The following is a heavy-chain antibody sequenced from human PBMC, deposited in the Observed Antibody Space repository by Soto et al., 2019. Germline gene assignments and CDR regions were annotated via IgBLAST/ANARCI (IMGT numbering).Heavy chain of an antibody. CDR1: GYTFASHG. J-gene: IGHJ4*02. Sequence: QVQLVQSGREVKKPGASVKVSCETSGYTFASHGLSWVRQAPGQGLEWMGWINTYNGKTAYAQKFQGRVTMTTDTSTRTGCFEHRSLTSCATVVSFCARVLGGRPELDYWGQGSLATVSS. CDR3: ARVLGGRPELDY. V-gene: IGHV1-18*01. CDR2: INTYNGKT. D-gene: IGHD7-27*01.